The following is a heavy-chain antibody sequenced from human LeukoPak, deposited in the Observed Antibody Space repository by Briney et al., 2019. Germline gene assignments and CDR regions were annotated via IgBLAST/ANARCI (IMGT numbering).Heavy chain of an antibody. CDR2: INPNINGT. CDR1: GYTFTSYA. J-gene: IGHJ3*02. D-gene: IGHD6-6*01. CDR3: ARDYGSSSFGFAFDI. Sequence: ASVKVSCKASGYTFTSYAMNWVRQAPGQGLEWMGWINPNINGTNYAQKFQGRVTMTGDRSISTAYMELSRLRSEDTAVYYCARDYGSSSFGFAFDIWGQGTMVTVSS. V-gene: IGHV1-2*02.